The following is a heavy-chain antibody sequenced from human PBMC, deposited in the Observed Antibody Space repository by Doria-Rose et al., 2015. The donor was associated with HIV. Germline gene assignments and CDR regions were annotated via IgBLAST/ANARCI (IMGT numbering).Heavy chain of an antibody. CDR3: ARAGPEYYFDS. CDR2: INHSGAP. J-gene: IGHJ4*02. CDR1: GGSFRGYY. V-gene: IGHV4-34*01. Sequence: LQESGAGLLKPSATLSLTCAVYGGSFRGYYWNWIRQPPGKGLEWIVEINHSGAPSHNPSLESRVTMSGDTSRKQFSPKLNPVAAADTAVYYCARAGPEYYFDSWGQGTLVTVSS.